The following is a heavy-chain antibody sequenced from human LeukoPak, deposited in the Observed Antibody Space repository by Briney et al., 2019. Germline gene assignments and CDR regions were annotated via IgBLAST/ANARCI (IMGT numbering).Heavy chain of an antibody. J-gene: IGHJ4*02. CDR3: GRSSTVIVGDFGY. CDR2: ISGSGGST. Sequence: GGSLRLSCAASGFTFSSYAMSWVRQAPGKALECVSGISGSGGSTDYAHSVKGRFTISRDNSKNTLDVQMHSLRAEDTAVYYCGRSSTVIVGDFGYWGQGTLVTVSS. V-gene: IGHV3-23*01. D-gene: IGHD3-22*01. CDR1: GFTFSSYA.